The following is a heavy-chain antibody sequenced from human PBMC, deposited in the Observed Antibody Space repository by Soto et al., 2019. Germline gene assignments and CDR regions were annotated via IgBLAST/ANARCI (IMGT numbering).Heavy chain of an antibody. CDR3: ATTSPGIAGGNWFDP. J-gene: IGHJ5*02. Sequence: QVQLVQSGAEVKKPGASVKVSCKASGYTFTSYGISWVRQAPGQGLEWMGWISAYNGNTNYAQKLQVRVTMTTDTSTSTAYMDLRSLRSDDTAVYYCATTSPGIAGGNWFDPWGQGTLVTVSS. D-gene: IGHD6-13*01. CDR1: GYTFTSYG. V-gene: IGHV1-18*01. CDR2: ISAYNGNT.